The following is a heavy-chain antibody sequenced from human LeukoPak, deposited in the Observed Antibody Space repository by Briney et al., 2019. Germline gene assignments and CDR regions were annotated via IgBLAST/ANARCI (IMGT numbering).Heavy chain of an antibody. D-gene: IGHD2-2*01. J-gene: IGHJ4*02. CDR1: GFTFSSYA. Sequence: GGSLRLSCAASGFTFSSYAMSWVRQAPGKGLEWVSAISGSGGSTYYADSVKGRFTISRDNSKNTLYLQMNSLRAEDTAVYYCAKDKWDIVVVPAAGYWGQGTLVTVPS. V-gene: IGHV3-23*01. CDR3: AKDKWDIVVVPAAGY. CDR2: ISGSGGST.